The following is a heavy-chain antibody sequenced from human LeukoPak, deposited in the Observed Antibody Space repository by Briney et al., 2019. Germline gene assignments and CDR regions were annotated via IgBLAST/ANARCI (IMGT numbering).Heavy chain of an antibody. CDR2: ISGSGGST. CDR3: AKDLCSSTSCYGYFQH. Sequence: GGSLRLSCAASGFTFSSYGMSWVRQAPGKGLEWVSAISGSGGSTYYADSVKGRFTISRDNSKNTLYLQMNSLRAEDTAVYYCAKDLCSSTSCYGYFQHWGQGTLVTVSS. V-gene: IGHV3-23*01. CDR1: GFTFSSYG. J-gene: IGHJ1*01. D-gene: IGHD2-2*01.